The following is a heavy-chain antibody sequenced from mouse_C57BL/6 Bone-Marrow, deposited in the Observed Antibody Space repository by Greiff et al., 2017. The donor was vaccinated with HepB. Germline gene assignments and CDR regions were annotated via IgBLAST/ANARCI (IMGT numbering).Heavy chain of an antibody. CDR3: ARGDNSAAY. CDR1: GFTFSDYG. Sequence: EVKLMESGGGLVKPGGSLKLSCAASGFTFSDYGMHWVRQAPEKGLEWVAYISSGSSTIYYADTVKGRFTISRDNAKNTLFLQMTSLRSEDTAMYYCARGDNSAAYWGQGTLVTVSA. J-gene: IGHJ3*01. V-gene: IGHV5-17*01. CDR2: ISSGSSTI. D-gene: IGHD3-2*01.